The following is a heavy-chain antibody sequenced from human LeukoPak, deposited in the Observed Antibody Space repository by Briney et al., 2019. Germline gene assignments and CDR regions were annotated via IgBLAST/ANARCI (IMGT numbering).Heavy chain of an antibody. CDR2: ISDSGST. Sequence: SETLSLTCTVSGGSISSYYWSWIRQPPGKGLEWIGYISDSGSTNYNPSLKSRVTISVDTSKNQISLKLSSVTAADTAVYYCAREIVVPAAMRGYYCYYGMDVWGQGTTVTVSS. D-gene: IGHD2-2*01. J-gene: IGHJ6*02. CDR1: GGSISSYY. CDR3: AREIVVPAAMRGYYCYYGMDV. V-gene: IGHV4-59*01.